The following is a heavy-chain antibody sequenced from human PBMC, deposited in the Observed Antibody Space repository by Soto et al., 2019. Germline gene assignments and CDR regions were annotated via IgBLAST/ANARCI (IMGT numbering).Heavy chain of an antibody. CDR2: IIPLFGTP. J-gene: IGHJ4*02. V-gene: IGHV1-69*06. CDR3: ARGWETVGTTTPFAY. D-gene: IGHD1-26*01. Sequence: SVKVSCKASGGTFSNYAINWVRQAPGQGLEWMGGIIPLFGTPNYAQKFQGRVTFTAHKSTSTAYMELRSLRSDDTAVYYCARGWETVGTTTPFAYWGQGTMVPVYS. CDR1: GGTFSNYA.